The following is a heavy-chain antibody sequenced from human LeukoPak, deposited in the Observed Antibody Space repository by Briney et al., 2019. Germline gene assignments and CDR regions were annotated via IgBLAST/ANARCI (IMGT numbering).Heavy chain of an antibody. J-gene: IGHJ4*02. CDR2: TNHSGST. Sequence: SETLSLTCAVYGGSFSGYYWSWIRQPPGKGLEWIGETNHSGSTNYNPSLKSRVTISVDTSKNQFSLKLSSVTAADTAVYYCASSRFYYDSSGYYLPFDYWGQGTLVTVSS. CDR3: ASSRFYYDSSGYYLPFDY. V-gene: IGHV4-34*01. CDR1: GGSFSGYY. D-gene: IGHD3-22*01.